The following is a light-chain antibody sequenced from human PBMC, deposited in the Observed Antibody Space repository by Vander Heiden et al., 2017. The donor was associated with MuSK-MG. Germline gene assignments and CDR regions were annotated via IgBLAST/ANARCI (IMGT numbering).Light chain of an antibody. CDR1: QSVGIN. V-gene: IGKV3-15*01. CDR2: GAT. CDR3: QQYNMWPIT. Sequence: EIVLTQSPATLSVSPGEGATLPCRASQSVGINLVWYQQKPGQAPRLFIHGATNRATEIPARFSGSGSGTEFTLTISSLQSEDLAVYYCQQYNMWPITFGQGTRLEIK. J-gene: IGKJ5*01.